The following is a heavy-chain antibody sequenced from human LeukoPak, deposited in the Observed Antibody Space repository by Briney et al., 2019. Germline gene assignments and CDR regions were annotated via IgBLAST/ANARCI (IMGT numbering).Heavy chain of an antibody. V-gene: IGHV1-2*02. J-gene: IGHJ4*02. CDR1: GYSFTDDD. CDR3: SGHYGPGPV. Sequence: GASVTVSSTSSGYSFTDDDILRVRQAPGQGLEWMSWIHPNGRDTKYAQKFQGRMTMTTDTSITTAYMELNRVTSDDTAIYYCSGHYGPGPVWGQGTLVTASS. CDR2: IHPNGRDT. D-gene: IGHD3-10*01.